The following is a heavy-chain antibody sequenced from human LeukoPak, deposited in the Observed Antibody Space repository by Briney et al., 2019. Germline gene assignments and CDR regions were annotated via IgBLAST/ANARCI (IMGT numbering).Heavy chain of an antibody. Sequence: SETLSLTCTVSGGSIGSYYWSWIRQPPGKGLEWIGYIYYSGSTNYNPSLKSRVTISVDTSKNQFSLKLSSVTAADTAVYYCARLTGYMIEDHFDYWGQGTLVTVSS. J-gene: IGHJ4*02. CDR1: GGSIGSYY. CDR3: ARLTGYMIEDHFDY. V-gene: IGHV4-59*01. CDR2: IYYSGST. D-gene: IGHD3-22*01.